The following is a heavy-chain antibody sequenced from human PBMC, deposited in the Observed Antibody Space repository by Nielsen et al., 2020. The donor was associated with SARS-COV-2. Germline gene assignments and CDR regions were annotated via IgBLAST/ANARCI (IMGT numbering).Heavy chain of an antibody. CDR1: GGSVSSNDW. CDR2: IYYTGSS. J-gene: IGHJ4*02. D-gene: IGHD1-26*01. Sequence: SETLSLTCAVSGGSVSSNDWWTWVRHLPGRGLEWIGNIYYTGSSYYNPSLKSRVTISVDTSKSQFSLKLNSIAAADTAVYYCARGRLVSGNYYDYWGQGILVTVSS. V-gene: IGHV4-4*02. CDR3: ARGRLVSGNYYDY.